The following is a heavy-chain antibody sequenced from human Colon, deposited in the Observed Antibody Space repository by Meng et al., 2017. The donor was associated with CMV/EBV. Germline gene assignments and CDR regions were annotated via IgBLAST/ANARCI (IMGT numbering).Heavy chain of an antibody. V-gene: IGHV3-30*02. CDR2: IRYDGSDK. CDR1: GFTFSSHG. CDR3: AKGWLGIDYYFDY. Sequence: GGSLRLSCAASGFTFSSHGMHWVRQAPGKGLEWVAYIRYDGSDKYYADSVKGRFTISRDDSRSMLYLQMNSLRAEDTAIYYCAKGWLGIDYYFDYWGQGALVTVSS. J-gene: IGHJ4*02. D-gene: IGHD6-19*01.